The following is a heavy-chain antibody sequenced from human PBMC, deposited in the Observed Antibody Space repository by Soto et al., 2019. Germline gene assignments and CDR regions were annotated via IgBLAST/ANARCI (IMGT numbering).Heavy chain of an antibody. D-gene: IGHD1-1*01. Sequence: GESLKISCKGSGYSFTSYWIGWVRQMPGKGLEWMGIIYPGDSDTRYNPSFQGQVTISRDNSKSTLYLQMNSLGGGDTALYYCAKVMYTWNDVAAFDSWGQGTLVTVSS. CDR2: IYPGDSDT. CDR3: AKVMYTWNDVAAFDS. J-gene: IGHJ4*02. CDR1: GYSFTSYW. V-gene: IGHV5-51*01.